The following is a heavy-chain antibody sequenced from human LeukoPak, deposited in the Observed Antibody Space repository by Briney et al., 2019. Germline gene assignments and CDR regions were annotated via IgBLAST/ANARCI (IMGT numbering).Heavy chain of an antibody. CDR3: VRGWNARGYFDL. V-gene: IGHV4-39*07. J-gene: IGHJ2*01. CDR1: GGSISSSSYY. D-gene: IGHD1-1*01. Sequence: SETLSLTCTVSGGSISSSSYYWGWIRQPPGKGLEWIGSIYYSGSTNYNPSLKSRVTISVDTSKNQFSLKLSSVTAADTAVYYCVRGWNARGYFDLWGRGTLVTVSS. CDR2: IYYSGST.